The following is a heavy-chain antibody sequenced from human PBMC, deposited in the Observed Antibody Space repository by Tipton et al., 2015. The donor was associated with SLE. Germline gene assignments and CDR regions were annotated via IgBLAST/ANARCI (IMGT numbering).Heavy chain of an antibody. D-gene: IGHD4-17*01. V-gene: IGHV4-61*02. CDR2: ISSSGRT. CDR1: GGSLRSGSFY. Sequence: TLSLTCTVSGGSLRSGSFYWSWIRQPAGKGLEWVGRISSSGRTRYNHSLKSPVTISIDTSKNQFSLSLKSVTAADTAVYYCARGSVRADDYWGQGTLVTVS. J-gene: IGHJ4*02. CDR3: ARGSVRADDY.